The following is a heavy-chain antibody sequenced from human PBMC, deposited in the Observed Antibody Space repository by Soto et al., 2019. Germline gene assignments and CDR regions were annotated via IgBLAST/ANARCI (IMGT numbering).Heavy chain of an antibody. J-gene: IGHJ4*02. CDR1: GYTFSSNG. Sequence: QVQLEQSTAEMKKPGASVKVSCKSSGYTFSSNGFSWLRQAPGQRLEWMGWISGETGNTNYAPKFQARLTMTTDTSTATADMELRSLRTDDTAVYYCARDGNWNHEPFDYWGQGTLVTVSS. CDR3: ARDGNWNHEPFDY. D-gene: IGHD1-20*01. CDR2: ISGETGNT. V-gene: IGHV1-18*04.